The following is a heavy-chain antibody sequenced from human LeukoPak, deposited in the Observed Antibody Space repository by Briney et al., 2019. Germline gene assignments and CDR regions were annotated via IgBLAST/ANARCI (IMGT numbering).Heavy chain of an antibody. CDR2: ISYSGST. CDR3: ARAQLNLLVDFGMDV. V-gene: IGHV4-59*01. Sequence: SETLSLTCTVSGGSISSYYWSWIRQPPGKGLEWIGYISYSGSTNYNPSHKSRVNTSVDTSKNQLSLKLTSVTAADTAVYYCARAQLNLLVDFGMDVWGQGTTVTVSS. CDR1: GGSISSYY. J-gene: IGHJ6*02. D-gene: IGHD1-1*01.